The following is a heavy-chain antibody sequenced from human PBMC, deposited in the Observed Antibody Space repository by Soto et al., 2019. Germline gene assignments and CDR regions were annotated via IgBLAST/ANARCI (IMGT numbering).Heavy chain of an antibody. V-gene: IGHV2-5*02. D-gene: IGHD2-15*01. J-gene: IGHJ6*02. CDR2: IYWDDDK. Sequence: QITLKDSGPPLVKPTQTLTLTCTFSGFSLSTSGVGVGWIRHPPGKALEWLALIYWDDDKRYSPSLTSRLTITKDPSKNQVVLTMTNMDPVDTATYYCAHVLVVVANYGMDVWGQGTTVTVSS. CDR1: GFSLSTSGVG. CDR3: AHVLVVVANYGMDV.